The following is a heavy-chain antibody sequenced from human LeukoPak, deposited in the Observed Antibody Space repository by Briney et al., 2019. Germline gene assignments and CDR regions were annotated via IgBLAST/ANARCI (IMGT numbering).Heavy chain of an antibody. CDR1: GFTFSSYA. D-gene: IGHD6-13*01. V-gene: IGHV3-30-3*01. CDR2: ISYDGSNK. CDR3: ARFNLGHSSSWFFDY. J-gene: IGHJ4*02. Sequence: GGSLRLSCAASGFTFSSYAMHWVRQAPGKGLEWVAVISYDGSNKYYADSVKGRFTISRDNSKNTLYLQMNSLRAEDTAVYYCARFNLGHSSSWFFDYWGQGTLVTVSS.